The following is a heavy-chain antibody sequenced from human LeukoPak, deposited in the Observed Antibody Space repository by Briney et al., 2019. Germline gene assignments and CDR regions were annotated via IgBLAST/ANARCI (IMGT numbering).Heavy chain of an antibody. V-gene: IGHV4-59*01. CDR2: IYYSGST. CDR3: ARDVWAGF. D-gene: IGHD3-10*01. CDR1: GGSFSGYY. Sequence: PSETLSLTCAVYGGSFSGYYWSWIRQPPGKGLEWIGYIYYSGSTNYNPSLKSRVTISVDTSKNQFSLKLSSVTAADTAVYYCARDVWAGFWGQGTLVTVSS. J-gene: IGHJ4*02.